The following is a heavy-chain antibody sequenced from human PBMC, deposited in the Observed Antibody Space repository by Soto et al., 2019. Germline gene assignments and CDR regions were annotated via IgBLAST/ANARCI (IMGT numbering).Heavy chain of an antibody. CDR1: GGSISSGGYS. V-gene: IGHV4-30-2*01. J-gene: IGHJ1*01. CDR3: ARTEYYYDSSGYYGGGQYFQH. CDR2: IYHSGST. Sequence: SETLSLTCAVSGGSISSGGYSWSWIRQPPGKGLEWIGYIYHSGSTYYNPSLKSRVTISVDRSKNQFSLKLSSVTAADTAVYYCARTEYYYDSSGYYGGGQYFQHWGQGTLVTVSS. D-gene: IGHD3-22*01.